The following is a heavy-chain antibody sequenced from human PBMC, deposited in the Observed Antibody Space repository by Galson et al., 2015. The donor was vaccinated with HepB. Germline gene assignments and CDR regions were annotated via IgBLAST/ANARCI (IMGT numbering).Heavy chain of an antibody. V-gene: IGHV4-30-2*01. CDR2: IYHSGGT. J-gene: IGHJ4*02. Sequence: TLSLTCAVSGGSIRSSGYSWSWIRQPPGKGLEWMGYIYHSGGTSYSPSLKGRLTISLDSSKNQFSLKLSSVTAADTAVYFCASGGAYYESATYSDYFDHWGQGTPVTVSS. CDR1: GGSIRSSGYS. CDR3: ASGGAYYESATYSDYFDH. D-gene: IGHD3-22*01.